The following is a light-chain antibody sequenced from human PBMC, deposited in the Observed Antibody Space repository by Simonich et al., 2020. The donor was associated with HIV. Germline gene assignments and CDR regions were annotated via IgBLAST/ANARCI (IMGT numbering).Light chain of an antibody. Sequence: DIQMTQSPSSLSAPVGERVTITCRASQSISRYVNWYQQKPGKAPKLLIYAASTLQSGVPSRFGGSGSGTDFTLTISSLQAEDVAVYYCQQYYNTPRTFGQGTKVEIK. V-gene: IGKV1-39*01. CDR3: QQYYNTPRT. CDR2: AAS. J-gene: IGKJ1*01. CDR1: QSISRY.